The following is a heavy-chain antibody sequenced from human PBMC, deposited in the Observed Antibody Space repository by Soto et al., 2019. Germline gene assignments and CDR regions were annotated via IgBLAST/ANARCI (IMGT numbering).Heavy chain of an antibody. Sequence: ASVKVSCKASGYTFTGYYMHWVRQAPGQGLEWMGWINPNSGGTNYAQKFQGWVTMTRDTSISTAYMELSRLRSDDTAVYYCARALGYCSGGSCYSDYYYGMDVRGQGTTVTVSS. D-gene: IGHD2-15*01. J-gene: IGHJ6*02. CDR3: ARALGYCSGGSCYSDYYYGMDV. CDR1: GYTFTGYY. V-gene: IGHV1-2*04. CDR2: INPNSGGT.